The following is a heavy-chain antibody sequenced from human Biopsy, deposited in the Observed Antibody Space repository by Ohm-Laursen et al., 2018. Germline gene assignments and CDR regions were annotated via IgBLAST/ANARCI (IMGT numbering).Heavy chain of an antibody. CDR2: TNTENGNT. V-gene: IGHV1-18*01. CDR3: ARAKLEPVYYYYGMDV. D-gene: IGHD1-1*01. J-gene: IGHJ6*02. Sequence: ASVKASCKASGYTFTSYGISWVRQAPGQGLERVGWTNTENGNTIYAQNLQGRVPMTADTSTSTAYMEVTSLRSDDTAVYYCARAKLEPVYYYYGMDVWGQGTTVTVSS. CDR1: GYTFTSYG.